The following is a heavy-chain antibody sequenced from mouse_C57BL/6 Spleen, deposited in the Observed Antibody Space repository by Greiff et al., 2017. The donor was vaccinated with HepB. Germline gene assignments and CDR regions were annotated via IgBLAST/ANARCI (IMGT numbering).Heavy chain of an antibody. CDR1: GYTFTSYW. J-gene: IGHJ2*01. Sequence: QVQLQQPGAELVKAGASVKMSCKASGYTFTSYWMHWVKQRLGQGLEWFAETNPTNGRTYYNEKFKSKATLTVDKSSSTAYMLLSGPTFEDSAVYYCARIKKIVATDFDYWGQGPTLTVSS. V-gene: IGHV1S81*02. D-gene: IGHD1-1*01. CDR3: ARIKKIVATDFDY. CDR2: TNPTNGRT.